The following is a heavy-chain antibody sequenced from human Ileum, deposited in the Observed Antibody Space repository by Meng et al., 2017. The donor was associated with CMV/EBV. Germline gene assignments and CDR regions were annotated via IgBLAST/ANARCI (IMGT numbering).Heavy chain of an antibody. D-gene: IGHD2-8*01. Sequence: GGSLRLSCAASGFTFSNFAMHWVRQAPGKGLEWLAVISHDGNTIFHADSMKGRFNISRDNSKNTVHLQISSLRPEDTAIYYCARGRHCTNSYCVFRYGLDVWGQGTTVTCFS. V-gene: IGHV3-30-3*01. CDR2: ISHDGNTI. CDR3: ARGRHCTNSYCVFRYGLDV. CDR1: GFTFSNFA. J-gene: IGHJ6*01.